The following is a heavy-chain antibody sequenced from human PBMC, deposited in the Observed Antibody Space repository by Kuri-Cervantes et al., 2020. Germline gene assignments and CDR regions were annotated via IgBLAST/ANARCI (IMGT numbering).Heavy chain of an antibody. CDR1: GFTFDDYA. CDR3: AKEADGGYVLAH. Sequence: GESLKISCAASGFTFDDYAMHWVRQAPGKGLEWVSLISWDGGSTYYADSVKGRFTISRDNSKNTLYLEMNSLRAEDTAVYYCAKEADGGYVLAHWGQGTLVTVSS. J-gene: IGHJ4*02. D-gene: IGHD5-12*01. V-gene: IGHV3-43D*04. CDR2: ISWDGGST.